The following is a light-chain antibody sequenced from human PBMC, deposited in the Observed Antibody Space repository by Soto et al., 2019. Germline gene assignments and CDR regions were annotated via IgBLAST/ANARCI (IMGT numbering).Light chain of an antibody. CDR2: DAS. J-gene: IGKJ2*01. CDR1: ESVGTC. V-gene: IGKV3-11*01. CDR3: QQCSNWPPET. Sequence: EIVLTQSPSTLPLSQGERVTLSCRASESVGTCLAWYQHRPGKAPSLLIYDASKRAAGVPARFSGSGSGTAFTLPISSREHEDFVVYYCQQCSNWPPETFGQGTKVEMK.